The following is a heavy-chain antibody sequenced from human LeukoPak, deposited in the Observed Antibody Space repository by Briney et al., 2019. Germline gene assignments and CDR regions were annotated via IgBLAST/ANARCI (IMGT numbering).Heavy chain of an antibody. CDR1: GFTFSNAW. V-gene: IGHV3-15*01. J-gene: IGHJ6*04. Sequence: PGGSLRLSCAASGFTFSNAWMSWVRQAPGKGLEWVGRIKSKTDGGTTDYAAPVKGRFTISRDDSKNTLYLQMNSLKTEDTAVYYCTTDEPRLIFGVILGMDVWGKGTTVTVSS. CDR3: TTDEPRLIFGVILGMDV. CDR2: IKSKTDGGTT. D-gene: IGHD3-3*01.